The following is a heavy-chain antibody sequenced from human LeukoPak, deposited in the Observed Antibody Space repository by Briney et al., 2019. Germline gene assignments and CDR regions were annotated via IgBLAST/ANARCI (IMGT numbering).Heavy chain of an antibody. Sequence: GASVKVSCKASGGTFSSYAISWVRQAAGQGLEWMGGIIPIFGTANYAQKFQGSVTIPADKSTSTAYMKLSSLRSEHTAVYYCARNYYARTYNFNYWGQGTLVTVSS. D-gene: IGHD3-10*01. V-gene: IGHV1-69*06. CDR2: IIPIFGTA. CDR1: GGTFSSYA. J-gene: IGHJ4*02. CDR3: ARNYYARTYNFNY.